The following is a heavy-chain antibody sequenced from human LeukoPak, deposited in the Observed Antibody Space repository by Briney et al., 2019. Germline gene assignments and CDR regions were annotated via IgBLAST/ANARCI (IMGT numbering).Heavy chain of an antibody. CDR1: GGSISSSSCY. V-gene: IGHV4-39*01. J-gene: IGHJ4*02. CDR2: IYYSGST. Sequence: SETLSLTCTVSGGSISSSSCYWGWIRQPPGKGLEWIGSIYYSGSTYHNPSLKSRVTISVDTSKNQFSLRLSSVTAADTAVYYCARLPTVTFFDYWGQGTLVTVSS. CDR3: ARLPTVTFFDY. D-gene: IGHD4-17*01.